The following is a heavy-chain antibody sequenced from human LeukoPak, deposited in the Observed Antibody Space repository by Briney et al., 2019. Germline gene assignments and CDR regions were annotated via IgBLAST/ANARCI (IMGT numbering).Heavy chain of an antibody. J-gene: IGHJ3*01. CDR2: VSSYNGNT. CDR3: ARDAPQWRNAFDF. CDR1: GYTFTSTG. V-gene: IGHV1-18*01. D-gene: IGHD6-19*01. Sequence: GASVKVSCKASGYTFTSTGFCLVRQAPGQGLEWMGWVSSYNGNTNYAQKFQGRVTMTTDTSTNTAYMELRSLRSDDTAVYFCARDAPQWRNAFDFWGQGTMVTVSS.